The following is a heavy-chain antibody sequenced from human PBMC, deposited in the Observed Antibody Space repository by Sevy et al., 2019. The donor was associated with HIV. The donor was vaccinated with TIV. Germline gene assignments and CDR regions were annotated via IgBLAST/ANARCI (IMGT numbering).Heavy chain of an antibody. V-gene: IGHV1-3*04. CDR2: IKTDNGNT. D-gene: IGHD3-3*01. Sequence: ASVKVSCKASGYSFTNYAIHWVRQAPGQGLEWMGWIKTDNGNTKYSQRFQDRVTITRDTSATTADMEMSSLRYDDTALYFCARGKGGIFGVVVGQFDSWGQGTLVTVSS. J-gene: IGHJ4*02. CDR1: GYSFTNYA. CDR3: ARGKGGIFGVVVGQFDS.